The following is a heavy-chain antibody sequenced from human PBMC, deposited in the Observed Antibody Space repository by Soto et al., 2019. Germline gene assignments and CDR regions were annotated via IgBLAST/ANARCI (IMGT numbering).Heavy chain of an antibody. J-gene: IGHJ4*02. Sequence: GGSLRLSCAASGFTFSSYAMSWVRQAPGKGLEWVSAISGSGGSTYYADSVKGRFTISRDNSKNTLYLQMNSLRAEDTAVYYCAKAPCSGGSCYSPGFGYWGQGTLVTVSS. D-gene: IGHD2-15*01. CDR1: GFTFSSYA. V-gene: IGHV3-23*01. CDR2: ISGSGGST. CDR3: AKAPCSGGSCYSPGFGY.